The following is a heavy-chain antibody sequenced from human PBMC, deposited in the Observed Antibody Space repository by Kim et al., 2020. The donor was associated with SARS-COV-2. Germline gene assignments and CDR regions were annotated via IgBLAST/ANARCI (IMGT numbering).Heavy chain of an antibody. CDR2: IYYSGST. CDR1: GGSISSYY. CDR3: ASGSRNITMVRGVIITGADAFDI. D-gene: IGHD3-10*01. J-gene: IGHJ3*02. V-gene: IGHV4-59*01. Sequence: SETLSLTCTVSGGSISSYYWSWIRQPPGKGLEWIGYIYYSGSTNYNPSLKSRVTISVDTSKNQFSLKLSSVTAADTAVYYCASGSRNITMVRGVIITGADAFDIWGQGTMVTVSS.